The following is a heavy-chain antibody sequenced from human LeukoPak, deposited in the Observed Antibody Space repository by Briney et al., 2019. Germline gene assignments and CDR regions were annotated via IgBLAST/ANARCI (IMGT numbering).Heavy chain of an antibody. V-gene: IGHV1-69*01. J-gene: IGHJ4*02. CDR2: IIPIFGTA. CDR3: ARGESYYYGSGSYYGCY. D-gene: IGHD3-10*01. Sequence: SVKVSCKASGGTFSSYAISWVRQAPGQGLEWMGGIIPIFGTANYAQKFQGGVTITADESTSTAYMELSSLRSEDTAVYYCARGESYYYGSGSYYGCYWGQGTLVTVSS. CDR1: GGTFSSYA.